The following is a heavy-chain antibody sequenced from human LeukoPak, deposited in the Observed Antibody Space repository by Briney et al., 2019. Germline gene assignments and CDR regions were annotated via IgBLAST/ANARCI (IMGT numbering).Heavy chain of an antibody. V-gene: IGHV3-30*04. Sequence: GRSLRLSCAASGFTFSSYAMHWVRQAPGKGLEWVAVISYDGSNKYYADSVKGRFTISRDNSKNTLYLQMNSLRAEDTAVYYCARDPVGIAAAGSPLDYRGQGTLVTVSS. D-gene: IGHD6-13*01. J-gene: IGHJ4*02. CDR2: ISYDGSNK. CDR3: ARDPVGIAAAGSPLDY. CDR1: GFTFSSYA.